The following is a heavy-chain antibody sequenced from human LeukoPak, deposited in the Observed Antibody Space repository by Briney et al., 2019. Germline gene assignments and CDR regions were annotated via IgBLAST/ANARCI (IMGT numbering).Heavy chain of an antibody. J-gene: IGHJ3*02. Sequence: PGGSLRLSCAASGFTLSSYGMHWVRQAPGKGLEWVAVIWYDGSNKYYADSVKGRFTISRDNSKNTLYLQMNSLRAEDTAVYYCARDRKRLHAFDIWGQGTMVTVSS. V-gene: IGHV3-33*01. CDR1: GFTLSSYG. CDR2: IWYDGSNK. D-gene: IGHD4-11*01. CDR3: ARDRKRLHAFDI.